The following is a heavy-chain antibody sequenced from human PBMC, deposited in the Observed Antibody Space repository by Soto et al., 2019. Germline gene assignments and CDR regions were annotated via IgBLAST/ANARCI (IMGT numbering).Heavy chain of an antibody. V-gene: IGHV4-34*01. CDR2: INHSGST. D-gene: IGHD2-15*01. CDR1: GGSFSGYY. CDR3: AREDLACSGGSCYFFRNAFDI. J-gene: IGHJ3*02. Sequence: QVQLQQWGAGLLKPSETLSLTCAVYGGSFSGYYWSWIRQPPGKGLEWIGEINHSGSTNYNPSLKSRVTISVDTSKNQFSLKLSSVTAADTAVYYCAREDLACSGGSCYFFRNAFDIWGQGTMVTVSS.